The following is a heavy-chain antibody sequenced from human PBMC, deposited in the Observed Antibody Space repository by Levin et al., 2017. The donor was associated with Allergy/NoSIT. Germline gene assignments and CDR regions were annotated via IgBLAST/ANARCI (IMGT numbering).Heavy chain of an antibody. D-gene: IGHD2-2*01. CDR1: GFTFSNYA. J-gene: IGHJ4*02. CDR3: AKDSSSTSDF. CDR2: ISGSSRTT. Sequence: GGSLRLSCAASGFTFSNYAMSWVRQAPGKGLEWVSAISGSSRTTYYADSVKGRFAVSRDNSRNTLYLQMNSLRAEDTAVYYCAKDSSSTSDFWGQGTLVTVSS. V-gene: IGHV3-23*01.